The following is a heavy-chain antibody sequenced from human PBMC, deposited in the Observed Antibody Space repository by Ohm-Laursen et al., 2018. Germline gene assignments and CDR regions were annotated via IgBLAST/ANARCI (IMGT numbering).Heavy chain of an antibody. CDR3: AKGLSGGTGHGNWFDP. CDR1: GFTFSGYA. Sequence: SLRLSCAASGFTFSGYAMSWVRRAPGKGPEWASVVTGSGRTTYYRDSVKGRFTISRDNSKNTLYLQMNSLRVEDTAVYYCAKGLSGGTGHGNWFDPWGQGTLVSVSS. CDR2: VTGSGRTT. D-gene: IGHD3-10*01. J-gene: IGHJ5*02. V-gene: IGHV3-23*01.